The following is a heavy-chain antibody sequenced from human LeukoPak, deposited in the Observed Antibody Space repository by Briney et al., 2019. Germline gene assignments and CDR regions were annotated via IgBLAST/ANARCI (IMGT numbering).Heavy chain of an antibody. J-gene: IGHJ3*02. CDR1: GYTFTGYY. CDR2: INPNSGGT. Sequence: ASVKVSCKASGYTFTGYYMHWVRQAPGQGLEWKGWINPNSGGTNYAQKFQGRVTMTRDTSISTAYMELSRLRSDDTAVYYCARDLSYSSSWYDDAFDIWGQGTMVTVSS. V-gene: IGHV1-2*02. D-gene: IGHD6-13*01. CDR3: ARDLSYSSSWYDDAFDI.